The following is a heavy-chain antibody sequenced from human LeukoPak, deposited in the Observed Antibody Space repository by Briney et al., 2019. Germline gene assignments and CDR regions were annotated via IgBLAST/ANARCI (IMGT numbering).Heavy chain of an antibody. CDR2: IYTSGST. V-gene: IGHV4-4*07. CDR3: ARLVVTLSENYYYYMDV. CDR1: GGSISSYY. Sequence: SETLSLTCTVSGGSISSYYWSWIRQPAGEGLEWLGRIYTSGSTNYNPSLKSRVTMSVDTSKNQFSLKLSSVTAADTAVYYCARLVVTLSENYYYYMDVWGKGTTVTVSS. D-gene: IGHD4-23*01. J-gene: IGHJ6*03.